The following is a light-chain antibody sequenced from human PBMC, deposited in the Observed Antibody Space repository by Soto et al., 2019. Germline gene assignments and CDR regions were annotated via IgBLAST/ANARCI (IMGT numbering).Light chain of an antibody. CDR1: ETVTGKY. V-gene: IGKV3-20*01. J-gene: IGKJ1*01. CDR2: AAS. Sequence: EIVLTQSPGTLSLSPGDRATLSCRASETVTGKYLAWYQQKAGQAPRLLIFAASNRATGIPDRFSGSGSGTDFTLTISRLEPEDFAVYFCQQYSSPPQTF. CDR3: QQYSSPPQT.